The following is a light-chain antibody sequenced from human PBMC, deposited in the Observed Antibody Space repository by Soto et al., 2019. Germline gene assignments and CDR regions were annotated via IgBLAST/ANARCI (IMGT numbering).Light chain of an antibody. V-gene: IGLV2-14*01. CDR2: EVS. CDR1: SSDVGGYNY. Sequence: QSVLTQPASVSGSPGQSITISCTVTSSDVGGYNYVSWYQQHPGKAPKVMIYEVSNRPSGVSNRFSGSKSGNTASLTISGLQAEDEADYYCSSYTSSSTYVFGTGTKVTVL. CDR3: SSYTSSSTYV. J-gene: IGLJ1*01.